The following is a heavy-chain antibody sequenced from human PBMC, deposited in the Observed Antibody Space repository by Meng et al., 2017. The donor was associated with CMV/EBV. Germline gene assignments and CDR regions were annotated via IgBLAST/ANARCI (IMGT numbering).Heavy chain of an antibody. V-gene: IGHV3-11*04. CDR1: GGSFSGYY. Sequence: LSLTCAVYGGSFSGYYWSWIRQPPGKGLEWVSYISSSSSTIYYADSVKGRFTISRDNAKNSLYLQMNSLRAEDTAVYYCARDYYDSSGYYDYWGQGTLVTVSS. CDR2: ISSSSSTI. CDR3: ARDYYDSSGYYDY. J-gene: IGHJ4*02. D-gene: IGHD3-22*01.